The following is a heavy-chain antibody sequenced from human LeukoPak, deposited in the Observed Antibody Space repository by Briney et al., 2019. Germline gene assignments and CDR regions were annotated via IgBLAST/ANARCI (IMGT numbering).Heavy chain of an antibody. CDR2: IYPSDSDT. CDR1: GYNFPDYW. V-gene: IGHV5-51*01. Sequence: GASLQISCKGSGYNFPDYWIGWVRQMPGKGLEWMGIIYPSDSDTRYSPSFQGQVTISADKSISAAYLQWSSLRASDTAMYFCARRSHTSSPADYWGQGTLVTVSS. D-gene: IGHD2-2*01. CDR3: ARRSHTSSPADY. J-gene: IGHJ4*02.